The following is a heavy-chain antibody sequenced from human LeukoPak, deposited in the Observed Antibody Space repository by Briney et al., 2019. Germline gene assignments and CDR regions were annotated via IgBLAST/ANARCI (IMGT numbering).Heavy chain of an antibody. CDR2: IRYDGNNK. CDR3: AKGANTAMVIPLVDY. J-gene: IGHJ4*02. Sequence: PGGSLRLPCGASGFTFSNYGMLWVRQAPGKGLEWVACIRYDGNNKLYADSMKGRFTISRDNSKNTLYLQMNSLRAEDTAVYYCAKGANTAMVIPLVDYWGQGTLVTVSS. CDR1: GFTFSNYG. V-gene: IGHV3-30*02. D-gene: IGHD5-18*01.